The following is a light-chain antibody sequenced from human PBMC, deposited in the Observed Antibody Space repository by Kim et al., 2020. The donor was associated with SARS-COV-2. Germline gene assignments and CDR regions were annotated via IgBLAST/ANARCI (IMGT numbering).Light chain of an antibody. CDR3: LQDYSYPFT. Sequence: AIQMTQSPSSLSASLGDRVTFTCRASQDIRNDVGWYQQKPGKAPKLLIHAASNLQSGVPSRFSGSGSGTDFTLTISSLQPEDFATYYCLQDYSYPFTFGQGTRLEIK. V-gene: IGKV1-6*01. J-gene: IGKJ5*01. CDR2: AAS. CDR1: QDIRND.